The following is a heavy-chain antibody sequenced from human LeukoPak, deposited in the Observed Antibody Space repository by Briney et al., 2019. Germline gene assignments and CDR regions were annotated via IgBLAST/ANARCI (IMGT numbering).Heavy chain of an antibody. CDR2: VSGDGDTT. V-gene: IGHV3-43*02. J-gene: IGHJ4*02. Sequence: GGSLRLSCAVSGFTFSNYWMHWVRQAPGKGLEWVSLVSGDGDTTHYADSVKGRFTISRDNNKNSLFLQMNSLRVEDTAFYYCAKGNNSLSFNFDYWGQGALVTVSS. CDR3: AKGNNSLSFNFDY. D-gene: IGHD2/OR15-2a*01. CDR1: GFTFSNYW.